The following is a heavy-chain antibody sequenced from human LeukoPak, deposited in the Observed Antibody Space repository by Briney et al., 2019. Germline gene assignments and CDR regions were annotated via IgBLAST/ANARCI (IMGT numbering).Heavy chain of an antibody. CDR1: GFXXXXYE. Sequence: GGSLRLSCTASGFXXXXYEMXXXXXAPGXGLEWVSFISSGDGTXYCAEYVNGQFTISRDNAGKSLYLEMNNLRAEDTAFYYCARDALINGAFDIWGQRRIPTVSS. CDR3: ARDALINGAFDI. J-gene: IGHJ3*02. D-gene: IGHD2-8*01. CDR2: ISSGDGTX. V-gene: IGHV3-48*03.